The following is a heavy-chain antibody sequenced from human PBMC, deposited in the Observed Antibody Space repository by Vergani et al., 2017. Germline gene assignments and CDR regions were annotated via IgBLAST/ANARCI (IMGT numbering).Heavy chain of an antibody. J-gene: IGHJ6*04. CDR2: ISYDGSNK. D-gene: IGHD3-10*01. Sequence: QVQLVESGGGVVQPERSLRLSCAASGFTFSSYAMHWVRQAPGKGLEWVAVISYDGSNKYYADSVKGRFTISRDNSKNTLYLQMNSLRAEDTAVYYCARDQYYYGSGSYYMVWGKGTTVTVSS. V-gene: IGHV3-30-3*01. CDR1: GFTFSSYA. CDR3: ARDQYYYGSGSYYMV.